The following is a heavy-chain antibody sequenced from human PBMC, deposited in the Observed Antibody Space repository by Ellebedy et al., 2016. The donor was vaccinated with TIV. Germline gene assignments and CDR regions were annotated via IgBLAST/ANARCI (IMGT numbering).Heavy chain of an antibody. CDR3: ASVYCGGGSCYSVYFQH. CDR1: GYTVSSNN. J-gene: IGHJ1*01. D-gene: IGHD2-15*01. CDR2: VYIGSTT. V-gene: IGHV3-66*01. Sequence: GESMKISCAASGYTVSSNNMSWVRQALGKRLDLVSVVYIGSTTYYAASVKGRFTITSDNSMNTLYLQMNSLRAEDTAVYYCASVYCGGGSCYSVYFQHWGHGTLVTVSS.